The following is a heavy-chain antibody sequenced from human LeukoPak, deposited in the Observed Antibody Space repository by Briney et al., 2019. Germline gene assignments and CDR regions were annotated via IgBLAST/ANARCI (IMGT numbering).Heavy chain of an antibody. CDR2: ISYDGSNK. CDR1: GFTFSTYG. V-gene: IGHV3-30*03. Sequence: GRTLRLSCAASGFTFSTYGMHWVRQAPGKGLEWVAVISYDGSNKYYADSVKGRFTISRDNSKNTLYLQMNSLRAEDTAVYYCARRAGAYSHPYDYWGQGTLVTVSS. J-gene: IGHJ4*02. D-gene: IGHD4/OR15-4a*01. CDR3: ARRAGAYSHPYDY.